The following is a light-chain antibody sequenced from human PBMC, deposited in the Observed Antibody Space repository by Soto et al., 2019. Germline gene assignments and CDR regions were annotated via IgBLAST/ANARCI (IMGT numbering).Light chain of an antibody. V-gene: IGKV1D-12*01. CDR2: AAS. J-gene: IGKJ5*01. CDR1: QDISSW. Sequence: DIQMTQSPSSVSASVGDRVTITCRASQDISSWFAWYQQKPGKAPKLLIYAASSLQSGVPSRFSGSGSGTDFTLPISSLQPEDFATYYCQQANRFPQTFGQGTRLEIK. CDR3: QQANRFPQT.